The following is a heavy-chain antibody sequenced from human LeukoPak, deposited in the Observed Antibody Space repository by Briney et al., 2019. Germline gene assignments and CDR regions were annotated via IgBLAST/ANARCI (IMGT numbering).Heavy chain of an antibody. J-gene: IGHJ4*02. D-gene: IGHD2/OR15-2a*01. CDR1: GFTFSNYA. CDR3: DNRGY. Sequence: GGSLRLSCAASGFTFSNYAMNWVRQAPGKGLEWVAFIRPKSLGGTAEYAASVKGRFTMSRDDSRSIAYLDVNSLKTEDTAVYYCDNRGYWGQGTLVTVSS. CDR2: IRPKSLGGTA. V-gene: IGHV3-49*04.